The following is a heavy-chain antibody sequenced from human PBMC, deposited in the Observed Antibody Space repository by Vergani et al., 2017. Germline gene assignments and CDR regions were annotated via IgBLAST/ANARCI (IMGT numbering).Heavy chain of an antibody. CDR1: GFTFSSYG. Sequence: QVQLVESGGGVVQPGRSLRLSCAASGFTFSSYGMHWVRQAPGKGLEWVAVIWYDGSNKYYADSVKGRFTISRDNSKNTLYLQMNSLRAEDTAVYYCARETPSFDPWGQGTLVTVSS. CDR2: IWYDGSNK. J-gene: IGHJ5*02. CDR3: ARETPSFDP. V-gene: IGHV3-33*01.